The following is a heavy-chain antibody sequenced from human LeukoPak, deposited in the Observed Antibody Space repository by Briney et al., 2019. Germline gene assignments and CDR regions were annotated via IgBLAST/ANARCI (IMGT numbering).Heavy chain of an antibody. J-gene: IGHJ4*02. Sequence: GASVKVSCKASGYTFTGYYMHWVRQAPGQGLEWMGRIIPILGIANYAQKFQGRVTITADKSTSTAYMELSSLRSEDTAVYYCAREPSGKRWLQLGDYWGQGTLVTVSS. CDR3: AREPSGKRWLQLGDY. D-gene: IGHD5-24*01. CDR2: IIPILGIA. CDR1: GYTFTGYY. V-gene: IGHV1-69*04.